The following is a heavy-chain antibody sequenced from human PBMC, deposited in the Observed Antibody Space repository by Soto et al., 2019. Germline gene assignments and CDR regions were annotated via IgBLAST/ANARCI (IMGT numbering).Heavy chain of an antibody. J-gene: IGHJ4*02. CDR1: GFTVSDNY. D-gene: IGHD6-13*01. Sequence: EVQLVESGGGLVQPGGSLRLSCAASGFTVSDNYMSWVRQAPGKGLEWVSLIYSGGSTYYADSVKGRFTISRHNSKNTLHHQMNSLKTDDTAVYYCAREPPPRGVAVPGHTYFDSLEVGAWGQGTLVTVSS. CDR2: IYSGGST. V-gene: IGHV3-53*04. CDR3: AREPPPRGVAVPGHTYFDSLEVGA.